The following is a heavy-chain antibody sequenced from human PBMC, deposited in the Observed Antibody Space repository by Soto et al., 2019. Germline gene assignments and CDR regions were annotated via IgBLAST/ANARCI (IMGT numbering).Heavy chain of an antibody. CDR2: IYYSGST. V-gene: IGHV4-39*01. Sequence: SETLSLTCTVSGGSISSGGYYWGWIRQPPGKGLEWIGSIYYSGSTYYNPSLKSRVTISVDTSKNQFSLKLSSVTAADTAVYYCARQLPYDFWSGYFLTPFDYWGQGTLVTVSS. D-gene: IGHD3-3*01. J-gene: IGHJ4*02. CDR1: GGSISSGGYY. CDR3: ARQLPYDFWSGYFLTPFDY.